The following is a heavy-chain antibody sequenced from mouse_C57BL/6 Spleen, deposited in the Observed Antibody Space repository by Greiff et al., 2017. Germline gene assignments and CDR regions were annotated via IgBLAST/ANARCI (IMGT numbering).Heavy chain of an antibody. CDR1: GYTFTDYY. Sequence: VQLQQSGPELVKPGASVKISCKASGYTFTDYYMNWVKQSHGKSLEWIGDINPNNGGTSYNQKFKGKATLTVDKSSSTAYMELRSLTSEDSAVYECASWARAQATVAYWGQGTLVTVSA. CDR2: INPNNGGT. CDR3: ASWARAQATVAY. D-gene: IGHD3-2*02. V-gene: IGHV1-26*01. J-gene: IGHJ3*01.